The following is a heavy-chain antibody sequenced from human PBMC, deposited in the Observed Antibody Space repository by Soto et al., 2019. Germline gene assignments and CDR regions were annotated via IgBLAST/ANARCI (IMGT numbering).Heavy chain of an antibody. CDR1: GYTFTSYY. Sequence: ASVKVSCKASGYTFTSYYMHWVRQAPGQGLEWMGIINPSGGSTSYAQKFQGRVTMTRDTSTSTVYMELSSLRSEDTAVYYCARASDILTAPPSAFDIGGKGKMVTLS. CDR2: INPSGGST. CDR3: ARASDILTAPPSAFDI. J-gene: IGHJ3*02. V-gene: IGHV1-46*01. D-gene: IGHD3-9*01.